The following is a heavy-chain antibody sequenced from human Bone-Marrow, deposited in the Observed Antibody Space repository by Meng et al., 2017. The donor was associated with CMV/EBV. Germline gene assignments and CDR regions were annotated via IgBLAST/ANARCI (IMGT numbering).Heavy chain of an antibody. CDR1: GGSISSYY. Sequence: SETLSLTCTVSGGSISSYYWSWIRQPPGKGLEWIGYIYYSGSTNYNPSLKSRVTISVDTSKNQFSLKLSSVTAADTAVYYCARSPFWSGYHYYFDYWGQGKLVTVSS. CDR3: ARSPFWSGYHYYFDY. CDR2: IYYSGST. J-gene: IGHJ4*02. D-gene: IGHD3-3*01. V-gene: IGHV4-59*12.